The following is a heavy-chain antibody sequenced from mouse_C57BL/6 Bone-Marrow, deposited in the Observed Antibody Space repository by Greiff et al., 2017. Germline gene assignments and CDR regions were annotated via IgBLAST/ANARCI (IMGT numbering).Heavy chain of an antibody. CDR3: ARRYYGSRDYYAMDY. Sequence: EVNVVESGGGLVKPGGSLKLSCAASGFTFSDYGMHWVRQAPEKGLEWVAYISSGSSTIYYADTVKGRFTISRDTANNTLFLQMTSLRSEDTAMYYCARRYYGSRDYYAMDYWGQGTSVTVSS. V-gene: IGHV5-17*01. CDR1: GFTFSDYG. J-gene: IGHJ4*01. D-gene: IGHD1-1*01. CDR2: ISSGSSTI.